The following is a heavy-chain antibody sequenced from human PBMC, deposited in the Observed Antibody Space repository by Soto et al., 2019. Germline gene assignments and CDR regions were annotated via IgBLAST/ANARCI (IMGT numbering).Heavy chain of an antibody. J-gene: IGHJ4*02. CDR2: SYWNNDK. V-gene: IGHV2-5*01. Sequence: QITLKESGPPLVKPTPTLKLTCTFSGFSLSTSGVGVGWIRQPPGQALEWLALSYWNNDKRYSTSLKSTLTINKDTSKNQVVLTMTNMDPVDTAKYYCSHRSSHFDWLFNFDCWGRGTLVTVSS. D-gene: IGHD3-9*01. CDR3: SHRSSHFDWLFNFDC. CDR1: GFSLSTSGVG.